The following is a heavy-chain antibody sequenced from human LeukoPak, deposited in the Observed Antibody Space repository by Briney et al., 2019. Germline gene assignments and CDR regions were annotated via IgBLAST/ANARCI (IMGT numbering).Heavy chain of an antibody. CDR1: GFTFSSYW. CDR3: ARGGSYGPGDFDY. Sequence: GGSLRLSCAASGFTFSSYWMSWVRQAPGKGLEWVANIKQDGSEKYYVDSVKGRFTISRDNAKNSLYLQMNSLRTEDTAVYSCARGGSYGPGDFDYWGQGTLVTVSS. V-gene: IGHV3-7*01. J-gene: IGHJ4*02. CDR2: IKQDGSEK. D-gene: IGHD5-18*01.